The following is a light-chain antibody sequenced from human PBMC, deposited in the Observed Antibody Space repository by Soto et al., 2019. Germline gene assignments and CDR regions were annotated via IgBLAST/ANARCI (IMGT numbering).Light chain of an antibody. Sequence: IVLTQSPGTLSLSPGEIATLSCRASQSVSSSYLAWYQQKPGQAPRLLIYGASSRATGIPDRLSGSGSGTDFTLTISRLETEDFAVYYCQQYGSSPPWTFGQGTKVDIK. CDR1: QSVSSSY. J-gene: IGKJ1*01. V-gene: IGKV3-20*01. CDR2: GAS. CDR3: QQYGSSPPWT.